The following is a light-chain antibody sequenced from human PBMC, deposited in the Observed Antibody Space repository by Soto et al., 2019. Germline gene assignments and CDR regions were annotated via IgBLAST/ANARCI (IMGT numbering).Light chain of an antibody. CDR2: GAS. Sequence: EIVLTQSPATLSLSAGERAALSCRASQSVGTYLAWYQQKPGQAPRLLIYGASSRATGIPDRFSGSGSGTDFTLTISRLEPEDFAVYYCQQYGNSPWTFGQGTKVDIK. J-gene: IGKJ1*01. CDR1: QSVGTY. V-gene: IGKV3-20*01. CDR3: QQYGNSPWT.